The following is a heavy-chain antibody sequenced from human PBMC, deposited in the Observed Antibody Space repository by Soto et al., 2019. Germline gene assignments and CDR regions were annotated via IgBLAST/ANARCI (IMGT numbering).Heavy chain of an antibody. D-gene: IGHD2-15*01. CDR3: ARSMGWRDALDN. Sequence: ESGGGLVQSGGSLRLSCAASGFTFRNYWMTWVRQAPGQGLVWVANIKEDGSETYYVDSVKGRFTISRDNAENSLFLQMDSLRAEDTAVYACARSMGWRDALDNWGQGTMVTVSS. V-gene: IGHV3-7*01. J-gene: IGHJ3*02. CDR1: GFTFRNYW. CDR2: IKEDGSET.